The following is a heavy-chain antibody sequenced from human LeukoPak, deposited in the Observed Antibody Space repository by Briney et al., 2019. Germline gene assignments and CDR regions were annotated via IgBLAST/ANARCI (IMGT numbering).Heavy chain of an antibody. V-gene: IGHV3-30*18. J-gene: IGHJ4*02. CDR3: AKEGRYGEYLHY. CDR1: GFAFSSYA. Sequence: GGSLRLSCAASGFAFSSYATYWVRQAPGKGLEWVAVISHDGSEKYYADSVKGRFTISRDDSKNTVFLQMNSLRPDDTAVYYCAKEGRYGEYLHYWGQGTLVTGSS. CDR2: ISHDGSEK. D-gene: IGHD4-17*01.